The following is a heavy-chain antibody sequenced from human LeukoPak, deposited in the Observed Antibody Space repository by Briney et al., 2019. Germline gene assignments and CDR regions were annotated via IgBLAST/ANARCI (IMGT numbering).Heavy chain of an antibody. CDR3: ARVEIVVVTGFDY. J-gene: IGHJ4*02. CDR2: IYYSGST. V-gene: IGHV4-39*07. Sequence: PSETLSLTCTVSGGSISSYYWSWIRQPPGKGLEWIGSIYYSGSTYYNPSLKSRVTISVDTSKNQFSLKLSSVTAADTAVYYCARVEIVVVTGFDYWGQGTLVTVSS. CDR1: GGSISSYY. D-gene: IGHD3-22*01.